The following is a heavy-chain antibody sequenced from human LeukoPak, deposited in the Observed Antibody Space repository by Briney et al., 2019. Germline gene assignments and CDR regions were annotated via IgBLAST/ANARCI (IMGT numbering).Heavy chain of an antibody. CDR2: IVVGSGNT. D-gene: IGHD6-13*01. J-gene: IGHJ6*03. V-gene: IGHV1-58*01. CDR1: GFTFATST. CDR3: ARDRYGSPVPMDV. Sequence: ASVKVSCKTSGFTFATSTVQWVRQARGQRLEWIGWIVVGSGNTNYAQKFQRRVTITSDMSTRTSYLELSSLRSEDTAVYYCARDRYGSPVPMDVWGKGTTVTVSS.